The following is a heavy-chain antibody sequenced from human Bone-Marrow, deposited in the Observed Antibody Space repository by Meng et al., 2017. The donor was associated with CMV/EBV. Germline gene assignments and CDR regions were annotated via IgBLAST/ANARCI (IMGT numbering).Heavy chain of an antibody. CDR2: IYYSGST. D-gene: IGHD3-16*01. CDR1: GGSISSYY. V-gene: IGHV4-59*01. Sequence: SETLSLTCTVSGGSISSYYWSWIRQPPGKGLEWIGYIYYSGSTNYNPSLKSRVTMSVDTSKNQFSLKLSSVTAADTAVYYCARDGGWGKGAFDIWGQGTMVTVSS. J-gene: IGHJ3*02. CDR3: ARDGGWGKGAFDI.